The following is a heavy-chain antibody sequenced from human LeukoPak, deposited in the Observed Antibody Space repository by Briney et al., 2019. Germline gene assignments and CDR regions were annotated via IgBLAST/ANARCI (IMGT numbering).Heavy chain of an antibody. V-gene: IGHV1-18*01. D-gene: IGHD3-16*01. Sequence: ASVKVSCKASGYTISNYGISWVRQAPGQGLEWLGWVSAYNGNTNYAQKLQGRVTMTTDTSTGIAYMELKSLRSDDTAVYYCARAGGVSFVARWFDPWGQGSLVTVSS. CDR1: GYTISNYG. CDR2: VSAYNGNT. CDR3: ARAGGVSFVARWFDP. J-gene: IGHJ5*02.